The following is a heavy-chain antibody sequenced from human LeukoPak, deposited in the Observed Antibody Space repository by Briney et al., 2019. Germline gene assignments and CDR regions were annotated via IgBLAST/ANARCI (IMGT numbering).Heavy chain of an antibody. J-gene: IGHJ4*02. CDR2: IGPHSSAT. CDR1: GFTFTDYY. Sequence: ASMKVSCKSSGFTFTDYYIHWVRQAPGQGLEWMGYIGPHSSATSSPQEFQGRVTMTRDTSMSTAYMELTRLTSDDMAVYYCAREGNGLLSKDFDYWGQGTLVTVSS. D-gene: IGHD2/OR15-2a*01. CDR3: AREGNGLLSKDFDY. V-gene: IGHV1-2*02.